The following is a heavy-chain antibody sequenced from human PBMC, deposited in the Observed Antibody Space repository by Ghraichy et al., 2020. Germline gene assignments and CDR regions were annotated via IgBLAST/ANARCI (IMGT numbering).Heavy chain of an antibody. CDR3: ASAPLEWLLLDN. CDR2: IYYSGST. J-gene: IGHJ4*02. CDR1: GGSITSDSYY. V-gene: IGHV4-61*03. D-gene: IGHD3-3*01. Sequence: SETLSLTCTVSGGSITSDSYYWNWMRQAPGKGLEWIGYIYYSGSTNYNLSLEIRATISLDTSKNHFSLKLTSVTAADTAVYYCASAPLEWLLLDNWGQGTLVTVSS.